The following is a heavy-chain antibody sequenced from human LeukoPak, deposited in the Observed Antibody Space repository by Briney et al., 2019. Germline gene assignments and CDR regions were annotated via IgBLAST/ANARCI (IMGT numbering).Heavy chain of an antibody. J-gene: IGHJ4*02. D-gene: IGHD5-24*01. CDR1: GFTFSDCY. Sequence: GGSLRLSCAASGFTFSDCYMSWIRQAPGKGLEWVSYISSSGSTIYYANSVKGRFTISRDNAKNSLYLQMNSLRAEDTAVYYCATANRDDFDYWGQGTLVTVSS. CDR2: ISSSGSTI. V-gene: IGHV3-11*04. CDR3: ATANRDDFDY.